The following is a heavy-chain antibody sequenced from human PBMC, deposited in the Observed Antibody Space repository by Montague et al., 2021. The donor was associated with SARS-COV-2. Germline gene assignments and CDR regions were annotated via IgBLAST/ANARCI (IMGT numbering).Heavy chain of an antibody. J-gene: IGHJ6*02. CDR3: ARAIGSMYSSGWYYYYYGMDV. CDR2: IYYSGST. CDR1: GGSISSSSYY. D-gene: IGHD6-19*01. V-gene: IGHV4-61*01. Sequence: SETLSLTCTVSGGSISSSSYYWSWIRQPPGKGLEWIGYIYYSGSTSYNPSLKSRVTISVDTSKNQFSLKLSSVTAADTAVYYCARAIGSMYSSGWYYYYYGMDVWGQGTTVTVSS.